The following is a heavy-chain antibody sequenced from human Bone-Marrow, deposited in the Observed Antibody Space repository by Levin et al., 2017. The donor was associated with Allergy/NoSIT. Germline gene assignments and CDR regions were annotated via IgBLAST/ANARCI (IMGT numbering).Heavy chain of an antibody. Sequence: SCPVSGGSITYDGNYWSWIRQHPGKGLEWIGYIYYSGTTFYNPSLESRVSISVDTSQNQFALNLKSVTAADTAIYYCARVDRNFDSWGQGTLVAVSS. CDR1: GGSITYDGNY. D-gene: IGHD3/OR15-3a*01. CDR2: IYYSGTT. CDR3: ARVDRNFDS. J-gene: IGHJ4*02. V-gene: IGHV4-31*03.